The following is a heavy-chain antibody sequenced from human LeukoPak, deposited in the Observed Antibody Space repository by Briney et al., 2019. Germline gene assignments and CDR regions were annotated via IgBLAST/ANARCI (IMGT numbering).Heavy chain of an antibody. CDR1: GGSISSGGYY. V-gene: IGHV4-31*03. CDR3: ARDHFGTMVRGVIIAEGWFDP. J-gene: IGHJ5*02. Sequence: SQTLSLTCTVSGGSISSGGYYWSWIRQHPGKGLEWIGYIYYSGSTYYNPSLKSRVTISVDTSKNQFSLKLSSVTAADTAVYYCARDHFGTMVRGVIIAEGWFDPWGQGTLVTVSS. CDR2: IYYSGST. D-gene: IGHD3-10*01.